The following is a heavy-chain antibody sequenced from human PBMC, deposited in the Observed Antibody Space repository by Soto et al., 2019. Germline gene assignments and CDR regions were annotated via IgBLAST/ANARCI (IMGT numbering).Heavy chain of an antibody. CDR3: ARTSSSSWRVDH. CDR2: ISAYNGKT. J-gene: IGHJ4*02. Sequence: QVQLVQSGAEVKKPGASVKVSCKASGYTFNIYGISWVRQAPGQGLEWMGWISAYNGKTNYTQKLQGRATITTDTSTSTAYMELGSLRSDDTAIYYCARTSSSSWRVDHWGQGTLITVSA. CDR1: GYTFNIYG. V-gene: IGHV1-18*01. D-gene: IGHD6-13*01.